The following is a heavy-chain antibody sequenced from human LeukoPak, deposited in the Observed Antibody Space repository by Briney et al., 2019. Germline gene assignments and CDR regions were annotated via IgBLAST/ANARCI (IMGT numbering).Heavy chain of an antibody. Sequence: VASVKVSCKASGGTFSSYAISWVRQAPGQGLEWMGGIIPIFGTANYAQKFQGRVTITADESTSTAYMGLSSLRSEDTAVYYCARDSDYSSSSVWFDPWGQGTLVTVSS. CDR3: ARDSDYSSSSVWFDP. J-gene: IGHJ5*02. D-gene: IGHD6-6*01. CDR1: GGTFSSYA. CDR2: IIPIFGTA. V-gene: IGHV1-69*13.